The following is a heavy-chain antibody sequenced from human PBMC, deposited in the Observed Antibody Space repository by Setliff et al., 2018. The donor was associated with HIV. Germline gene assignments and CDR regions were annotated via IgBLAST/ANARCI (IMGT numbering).Heavy chain of an antibody. J-gene: IGHJ4*02. D-gene: IGHD1-1*01. Sequence: SETLSLTCAVYGGSFSGNFWNWIRQPPGKGLEWIGEINHRGSTNYNPSLKSRVTISVDTSKNQFSLKLTSVTAADTAVYYCAQEERDAYNSAPWRNDYWGQGTLVTVSS. CDR3: AQEERDAYNSAPWRNDY. CDR1: GGSFSGNF. CDR2: INHRGST. V-gene: IGHV4-34*01.